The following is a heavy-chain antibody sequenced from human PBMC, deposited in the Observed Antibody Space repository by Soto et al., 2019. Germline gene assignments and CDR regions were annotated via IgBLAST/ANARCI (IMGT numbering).Heavy chain of an antibody. V-gene: IGHV3-74*01. CDR3: ARDRAYSLDV. J-gene: IGHJ6*02. CDR1: GSTFSNVW. D-gene: IGHD3-10*01. CDR2: INSDGCST. Sequence: EVQLVEAGGGLLQPGGPLRLSCVVSGSTFSNVWLHWVRQAPGKGLVWVSHINSDGCSTNYADFVEGRFTIARDNAKNTVYLQMNSLRAEDTAVYSCARDRAYSLDVWGQGTTVTVS.